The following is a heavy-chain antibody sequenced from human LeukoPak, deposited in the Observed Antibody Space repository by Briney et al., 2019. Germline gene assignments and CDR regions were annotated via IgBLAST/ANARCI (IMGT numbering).Heavy chain of an antibody. J-gene: IGHJ5*02. Sequence: SETLSLTCTVSGGSISSYYWSWIRQPPGKGLEWIGYIYYSGSTNYNPSLKSRVTISVDTSKNQFSLKLSSVAAADTAVYYCARGVTRNWFDPWGQGTLVTVTS. CDR1: GGSISSYY. CDR3: ARGVTRNWFDP. V-gene: IGHV4-59*01. CDR2: IYYSGST. D-gene: IGHD3-10*01.